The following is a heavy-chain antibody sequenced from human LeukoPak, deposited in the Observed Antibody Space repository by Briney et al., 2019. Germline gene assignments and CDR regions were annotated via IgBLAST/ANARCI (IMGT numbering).Heavy chain of an antibody. CDR1: AFSFNNYH. V-gene: IGHV3-48*01. CDR3: LRDLYTTIQGFDY. CDR2: ISRSGDST. J-gene: IGHJ4*02. Sequence: GGSLRLSCAASAFSFNNYHMNWVRQAPGKGLEWVSYISRSGDSTSYADSVKGRFTISRDNAGNSVFLLLNSLRAEDTAVYYCLRDLYTTIQGFDYWGQGALVTVSS. D-gene: IGHD5-24*01.